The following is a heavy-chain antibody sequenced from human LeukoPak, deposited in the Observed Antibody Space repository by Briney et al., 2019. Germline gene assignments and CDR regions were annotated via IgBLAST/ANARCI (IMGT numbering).Heavy chain of an antibody. CDR1: GGSISSYY. CDR2: IYYSGST. D-gene: IGHD2-21*02. V-gene: IGHV4-59*01. CDR3: ASGGGNSFLLDY. Sequence: PSETLSLTCTVSGGSISSYYWSWIRQPPGKGLEWIGYIYYSGSTNYNPSLKSRVTISVDTSKNQFSLKLSSVTAADTAVYYCASGGGNSFLLDYWGQGTLVTVSS. J-gene: IGHJ4*02.